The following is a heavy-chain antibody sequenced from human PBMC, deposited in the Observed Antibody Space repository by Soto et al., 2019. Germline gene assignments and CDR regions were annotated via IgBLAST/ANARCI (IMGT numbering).Heavy chain of an antibody. CDR1: GYTFTGYY. CDR2: INPNSGGT. CDR3: ARDLHGSGSSFDY. D-gene: IGHD3-10*01. V-gene: IGHV1-2*04. Sequence: GASVKVSCKASGYTFTGYYMHWVRQAPGQGLEWMGWINPNSGGTNYAQKFQGWVTMTRDTPISTAYMELSRLRSDDTAVYYCARDLHGSGSSFDYWGQGTLVTVSS. J-gene: IGHJ4*02.